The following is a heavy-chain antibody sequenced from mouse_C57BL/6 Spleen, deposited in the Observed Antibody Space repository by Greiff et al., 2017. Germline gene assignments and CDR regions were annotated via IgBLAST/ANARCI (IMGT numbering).Heavy chain of an antibody. D-gene: IGHD3-2*02. J-gene: IGHJ3*01. CDR2: IWGVGST. Sequence: VQLVESGPGLVAPSQSLSITCTVSGFSLTSYGVDWVRQSPGKGLEWLGVIWGVGSTNYNSALKSRLSISKDNSKSQVFLKMNSLQTDDTAMYYCASEDSSGYFADWGQGTLVTVSA. CDR1: GFSLTSYG. CDR3: ASEDSSGYFAD. V-gene: IGHV2-6*01.